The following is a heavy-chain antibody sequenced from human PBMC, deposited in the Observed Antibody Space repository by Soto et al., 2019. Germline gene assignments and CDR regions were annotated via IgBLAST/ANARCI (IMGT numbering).Heavy chain of an antibody. CDR1: GYTFTGYY. CDR2: INPNSGGT. J-gene: IGHJ6*03. D-gene: IGHD6-19*01. Sequence: ASVKVSCKASGYTFTGYYMHWVRQAPGQGLEWMGWINPNSGGTNYAQKFQGWVTMTRDTSISTAYMELSRLRSDDTAVYYCARGGIAVAGNQDYYYYYMDVWGKGTTVTVSS. V-gene: IGHV1-2*04. CDR3: ARGGIAVAGNQDYYYYYMDV.